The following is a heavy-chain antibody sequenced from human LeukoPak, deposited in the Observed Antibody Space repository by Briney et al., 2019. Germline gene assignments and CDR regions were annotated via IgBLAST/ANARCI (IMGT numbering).Heavy chain of an antibody. V-gene: IGHV3-43D*03. CDR3: AKDRYSGSLDAFGI. CDR1: GFTFDDYA. D-gene: IGHD1-26*01. J-gene: IGHJ3*02. Sequence: PGGSLRLSCAASGFTFDDYAMHWVRQAPGKGLEWVSLISWDGGSTYYADSVKGRFTISRDNSKNSLYLQMNSLRAEDTALYYCAKDRYSGSLDAFGIWGQGTMVTVSS. CDR2: ISWDGGST.